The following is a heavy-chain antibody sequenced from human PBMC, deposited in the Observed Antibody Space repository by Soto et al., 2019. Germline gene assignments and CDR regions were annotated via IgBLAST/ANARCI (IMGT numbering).Heavy chain of an antibody. J-gene: IGHJ6*02. CDR2: IDPSDSYT. D-gene: IGHD3-22*01. CDR1: GYSFTSYW. CDR3: ARWLDSSGYYPNLRDYYYYGMDV. V-gene: IGHV5-10-1*01. Sequence: GESLKISCKGSGYSFTSYWISWVRQMPGKGLEWMGRIDPSDSYTNYSPSFQGHVTISAYKSISTAYLQWSSLKASDTAMYYCARWLDSSGYYPNLRDYYYYGMDVWGQGPTVTVYS.